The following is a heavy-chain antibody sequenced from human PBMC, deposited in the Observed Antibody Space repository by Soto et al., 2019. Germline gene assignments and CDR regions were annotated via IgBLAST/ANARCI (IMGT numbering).Heavy chain of an antibody. D-gene: IGHD6-13*01. CDR3: AKDQGSSWYEIDS. CDR1: GFTFSNYA. Sequence: EVQLLESGGGVVQPGGSLRLSCAASGFTFSNYAVTWVRQAPGKGLEWVSTISGSGGSTYYADSVKGRFTISRDNSKNTVYLQMNILIAEDTPVYYCAKDQGSSWYEIDSWGQGTLVTVSS. V-gene: IGHV3-23*01. CDR2: ISGSGGST. J-gene: IGHJ4*02.